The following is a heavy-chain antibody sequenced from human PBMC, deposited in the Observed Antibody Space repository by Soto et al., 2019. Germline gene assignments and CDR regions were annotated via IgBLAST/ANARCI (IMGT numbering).Heavy chain of an antibody. D-gene: IGHD2-8*01. CDR3: ARTPDCTNGVCSAGFDY. CDR1: GFTFSDYY. CDR2: ISSSSSYT. Sequence: GSLRLSCAASGFTFSDYYMSWIRQAPGKGLEWVSYISSSSSYTNYADSVKGRFTISRDNAKDSLYLQMNSLRAEDTAVYYCARTPDCTNGVCSAGFDYWGQGTLVTVSS. V-gene: IGHV3-11*06. J-gene: IGHJ4*02.